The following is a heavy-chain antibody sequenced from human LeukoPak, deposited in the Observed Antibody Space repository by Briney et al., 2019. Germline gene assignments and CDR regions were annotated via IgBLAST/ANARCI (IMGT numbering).Heavy chain of an antibody. V-gene: IGHV3-21*01. CDR1: GFTFSSYS. CDR2: ISSSSSYI. CDR3: ARVGYSMFYGMDV. D-gene: IGHD2-15*01. J-gene: IGHJ6*02. Sequence: GGSLRLSCAASGFTFSSYSMNWVRQAPGKGLEWVSSISSSSSYIYYADSVKGRFTISRDNAKSSLYLQMNSLRAEDTAVYYCARVGYSMFYGMDVWGQGTTVTVSS.